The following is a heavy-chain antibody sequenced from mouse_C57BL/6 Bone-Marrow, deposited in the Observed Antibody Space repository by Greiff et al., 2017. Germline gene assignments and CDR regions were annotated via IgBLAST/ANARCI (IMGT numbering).Heavy chain of an antibody. Sequence: VQLQQSGPELVKPGASVKISCKASGYAFSSSWMNWVKQRPGKGLEWIGRIYPGDGDTNYNGKFKGKATLTADKSSSTSYMQLSSLTSEASAVYFCARLVLDYWGQGTTLTVSS. CDR2: IYPGDGDT. CDR3: ARLVLDY. CDR1: GYAFSSSW. J-gene: IGHJ2*01. D-gene: IGHD1-1*02. V-gene: IGHV1-82*01.